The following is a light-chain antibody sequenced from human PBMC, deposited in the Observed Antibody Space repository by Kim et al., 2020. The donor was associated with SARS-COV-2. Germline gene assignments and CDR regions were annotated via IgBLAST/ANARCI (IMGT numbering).Light chain of an antibody. CDR3: KQYNNYPYT. V-gene: IGKV1-5*03. Sequence: SASIGDIVTITCRASQRFSTWLAWYQQRPGKTPKLLISEESTLKSGVPSRFSGSESGAEFTLTITNLQPDDFTTYYCKQYNNYPYTFGQGTKLEI. J-gene: IGKJ2*01. CDR2: EES. CDR1: QRFSTW.